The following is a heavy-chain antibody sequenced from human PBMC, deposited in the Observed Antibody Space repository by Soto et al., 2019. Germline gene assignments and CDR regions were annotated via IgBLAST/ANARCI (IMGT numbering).Heavy chain of an antibody. CDR1: GGSITTGDYY. J-gene: IGHJ4*02. CDR3: ARTRTDYVWGSYSLLDY. V-gene: IGHV4-30-4*01. Sequence: PSETLSLTCTVAGGSITTGDYYWSWIRQPPGKGLEWIGYIYSTGNTYYSPSLKSRAAISIDTSKSQMSLKLSAVTAADTAVYYCARTRTDYVWGSYSLLDYWGQGTLVTVSS. D-gene: IGHD3-16*01. CDR2: IYSTGNT.